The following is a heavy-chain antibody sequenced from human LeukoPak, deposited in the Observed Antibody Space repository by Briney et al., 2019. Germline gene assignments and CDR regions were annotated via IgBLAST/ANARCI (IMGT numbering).Heavy chain of an antibody. CDR1: GDTFTGYY. V-gene: IGHV1-2*02. D-gene: IGHD2-2*01. CDR2: LNPNSGGT. CDR3: ARIPSSTIDY. J-gene: IGHJ4*02. Sequence: GPSVKVSCTASGDTFTGYYMHWVRQAPGPGLEWLGWLNPNSGGTKYAQNFQGRVTMTRDTSISTAYMELSRLRSDDTAVYYCARIPSSTIDYWGQGTLVTVSS.